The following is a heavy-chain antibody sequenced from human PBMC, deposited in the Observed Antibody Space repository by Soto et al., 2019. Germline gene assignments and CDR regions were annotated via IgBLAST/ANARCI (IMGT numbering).Heavy chain of an antibody. Sequence: PGESLKISCIASGFTFTNYAMIRVRQAPGKGPEWVSSIEIGARATYYGDSVKGRFTISRADSQNALYLQMNSLRVEDTANYYCAGSPFYANNDYPDYWGQGTLVTVSS. D-gene: IGHD3-16*01. V-gene: IGHV3-23*03. CDR2: IEIGARAT. CDR1: GFTFTNYA. J-gene: IGHJ4*02. CDR3: AGSPFYANNDYPDY.